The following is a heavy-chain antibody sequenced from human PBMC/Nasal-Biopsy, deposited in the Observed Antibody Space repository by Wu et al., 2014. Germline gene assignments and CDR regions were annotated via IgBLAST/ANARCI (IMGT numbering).Heavy chain of an antibody. V-gene: IGHV1-8*01. CDR1: YD. D-gene: IGHD3-10*01. CDR2: MNPNSGNT. CDR3: ARSPTLVRGVVRLGDALDV. Sequence: YDINWVRQATGQGPXWMGWMNPNSGNTNFAQKFQGRVTLTRDTSIITAYMELSSLRSEDTAVYYCARSPTLVRGVVRLGDALDVWGQGTMVTVS. J-gene: IGHJ3*01.